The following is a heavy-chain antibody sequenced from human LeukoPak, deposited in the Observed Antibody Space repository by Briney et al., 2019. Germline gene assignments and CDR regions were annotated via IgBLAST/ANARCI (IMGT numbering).Heavy chain of an antibody. Sequence: SSETLSLTCAVYGGSFSGYYWSWIRQPPGKGLEWIGEINHSGSTNYNPSLKSRVTISVDTSKNQFSLKLSSVTAADTAVYYCARDIESFGYYYYYYMDVWGKGTTVTISS. CDR1: GGSFSGYY. V-gene: IGHV4-34*01. CDR3: ARDIESFGYYYYYYMDV. D-gene: IGHD2/OR15-2a*01. J-gene: IGHJ6*03. CDR2: INHSGST.